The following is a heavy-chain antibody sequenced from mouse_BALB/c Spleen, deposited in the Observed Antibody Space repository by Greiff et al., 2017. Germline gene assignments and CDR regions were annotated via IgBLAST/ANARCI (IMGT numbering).Heavy chain of an antibody. CDR1: GYTFTSYW. Sequence: QVQLKESGAELARPGASVKLSCKASGYTFTSYWMQWVKQRPGQGLEWIGAIYPGDGDTRYTQKFKGKATLTADKSSSTAYMQLSSLASEDSAVYYCARRGYGSTYAMDYWGQGTSVTVSS. J-gene: IGHJ4*01. CDR2: IYPGDGDT. D-gene: IGHD1-1*01. V-gene: IGHV1-87*01. CDR3: ARRGYGSTYAMDY.